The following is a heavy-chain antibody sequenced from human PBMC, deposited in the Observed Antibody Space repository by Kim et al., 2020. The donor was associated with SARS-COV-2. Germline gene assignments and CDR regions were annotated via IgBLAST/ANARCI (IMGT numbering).Heavy chain of an antibody. CDR2: IDTNGDIT. D-gene: IGHD6-19*01. V-gene: IGHV3-74*01. J-gene: IGHJ1*01. Sequence: GGSLRLSCVASGFIFSRHWMHWVRQVPGKGLVCVSCIDTNGDITDYADSVKGRFTISRDNAKNTLGLQINSLRAEDTAVYFCARGSSAVSGNSSLWDWG. CDR3: ARGSSAVSGNSSLWD. CDR1: GFIFSRHW.